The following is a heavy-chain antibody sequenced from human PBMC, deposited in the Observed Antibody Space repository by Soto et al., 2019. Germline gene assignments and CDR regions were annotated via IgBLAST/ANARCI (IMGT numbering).Heavy chain of an antibody. Sequence: SETLSLTCTVSGGSISSGGYYWSWIRQHPGKGLEWIGYIYYSGSTYYNPSLKSRVTISVDTSKNQFSLKLSSVTAADTAVYYCARVRRGVTIFGVVPYGMDVWGQGPTVTVSS. V-gene: IGHV4-31*03. CDR2: IYYSGST. D-gene: IGHD3-3*01. CDR3: ARVRRGVTIFGVVPYGMDV. J-gene: IGHJ6*02. CDR1: GGSISSGGYY.